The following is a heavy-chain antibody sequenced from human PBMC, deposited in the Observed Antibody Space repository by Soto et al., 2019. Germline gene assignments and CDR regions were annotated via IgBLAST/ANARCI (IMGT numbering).Heavy chain of an antibody. CDR1: GFTFSSYG. D-gene: IGHD6-13*01. Sequence: GGSLRLSCAASGFTFSSYGMHWVRQAPGKGLEWVAVISYDGSNKYYADSVKGRFTISRDNSKNTLYLQMNSLRAEDTAVYYCAKMYRSSWYYYYYGMDVWGQGTTVTVSS. CDR2: ISYDGSNK. V-gene: IGHV3-30*18. J-gene: IGHJ6*02. CDR3: AKMYRSSWYYYYYGMDV.